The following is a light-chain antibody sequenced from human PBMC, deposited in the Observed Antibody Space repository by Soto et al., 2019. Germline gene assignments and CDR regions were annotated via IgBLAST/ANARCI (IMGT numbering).Light chain of an antibody. Sequence: ETVMTQSPVTLSLSPGDRATLSCRASHSVRSNLAWYQQTPGQPPRLLIYAASTRATGIPGRFSGSGSGTEFTLTISSLQSEDSAVYYCQQYNDWPPLTFGGGTKVEIK. CDR2: AAS. CDR1: HSVRSN. V-gene: IGKV3-15*01. CDR3: QQYNDWPPLT. J-gene: IGKJ4*01.